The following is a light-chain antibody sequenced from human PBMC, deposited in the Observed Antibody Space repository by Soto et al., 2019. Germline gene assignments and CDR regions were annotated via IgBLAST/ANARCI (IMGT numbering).Light chain of an antibody. J-gene: IGKJ5*01. CDR2: DAF. V-gene: IGKV3-11*01. Sequence: EIVLTQSPASLSLSPGERATLSCRASQSVPRNLAWYQQRPGQAPRLLIYDAFSRATGIPDRFSGSGSGTDFILTISSLQPEDFAVYYCQQSSNWPPEITFGQGTRLEIK. CDR1: QSVPRN. CDR3: QQSSNWPPEIT.